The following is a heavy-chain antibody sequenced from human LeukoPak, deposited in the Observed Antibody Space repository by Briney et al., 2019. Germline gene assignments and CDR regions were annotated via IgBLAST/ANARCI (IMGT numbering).Heavy chain of an antibody. V-gene: IGHV3-23*01. J-gene: IGHJ4*02. Sequence: GGSLRLSCAASGFTFSSYAMSWVRQAPGKGLEWVSAISGSGGSTYYADSVKGRFTISRDNSKNTLYLQMNSLTAEDTAVYYCVKDQGRGTYSFDYWGQGTLVTVFS. CDR2: ISGSGGST. CDR3: VKDQGRGTYSFDY. CDR1: GFTFSSYA. D-gene: IGHD1-26*01.